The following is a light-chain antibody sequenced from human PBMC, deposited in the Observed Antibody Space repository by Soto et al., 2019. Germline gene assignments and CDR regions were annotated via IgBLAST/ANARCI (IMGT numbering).Light chain of an antibody. Sequence: DIVLTQSPATLSLSPGERATLSCRASQSISRFLAWYQQKPGQAPRLLIYDASDRATGIPARFSGSGSGTDFTLTISSLEPEDFAVYYCQQRNNWPPYTFGQGTKLEIK. CDR1: QSISRF. CDR2: DAS. CDR3: QQRNNWPPYT. V-gene: IGKV3-11*01. J-gene: IGKJ2*01.